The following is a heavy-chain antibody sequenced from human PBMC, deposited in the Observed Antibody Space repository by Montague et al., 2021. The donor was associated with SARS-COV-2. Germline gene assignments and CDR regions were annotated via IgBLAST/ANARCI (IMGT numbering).Heavy chain of an antibody. D-gene: IGHD3-22*01. V-gene: IGHV4-61*02. CDR3: ARAKGSRYYYDSRGYYRGRGYYDYSDGLDV. CDR2: IYTSAST. Sequence: TLSLTCTVSGGSISSGSYYWSWIRQPAGKGLEWIGRIYTSASTNYNPSLKSRVTIAVGTSKNQFSLKLSTVTAADTAVYYCARAKGSRYYYDSRGYYRGRGYYDYSDGLDVWGQGTTVTVSS. J-gene: IGHJ6*02. CDR1: GGSISSGSYY.